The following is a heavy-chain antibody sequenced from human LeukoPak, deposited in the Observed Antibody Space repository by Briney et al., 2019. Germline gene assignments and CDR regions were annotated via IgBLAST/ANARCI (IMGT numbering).Heavy chain of an antibody. D-gene: IGHD3-22*01. CDR3: ARGRYYYDSSGYPYNWFDP. Sequence: SETLSLTCIVSRGSISSYYWSWIRQPPGKGLGWNGYIYHGGSTNYNPSLKSRVTISGDTSKDKFFLNLSSVTAADTAMYYCARGRYYYDSSGYPYNWFDPWGQGTLVTVSS. CDR2: IYHGGST. V-gene: IGHV4-59*01. J-gene: IGHJ5*02. CDR1: RGSISSYY.